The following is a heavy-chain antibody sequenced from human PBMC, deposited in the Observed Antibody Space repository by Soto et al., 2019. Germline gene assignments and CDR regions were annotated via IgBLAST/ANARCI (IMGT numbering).Heavy chain of an antibody. CDR1: GFTVSSNY. V-gene: IGHV3-53*02. Sequence: EVQLVETGGGLIQPGGSLRLSCAASGFTVSSNYMSWVRQAPGKGLEWVSVIYSGGSTYYADSVKGRFTISRDNSKNTLYLQMNSLRADDTAVYYCARGVQGYYYYYGMDVWGQGTTVTVSS. J-gene: IGHJ6*02. CDR3: ARGVQGYYYYYGMDV. D-gene: IGHD3-10*01. CDR2: IYSGGST.